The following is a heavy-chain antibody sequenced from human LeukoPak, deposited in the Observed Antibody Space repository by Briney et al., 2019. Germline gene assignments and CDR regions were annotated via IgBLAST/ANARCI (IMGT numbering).Heavy chain of an antibody. V-gene: IGHV3-74*01. D-gene: IGHD2/OR15-2a*01. CDR2: INSDGSST. Sequence: GGSLRLSCAASGFTFSSYWMHWVRHPPGKGLVWVSRINSDGSSTSYADSVKGRFTISRDNAKNTLYLQMNSLRAEDTAVYHCARERTHYYYFDYWGQGTLVTVSS. J-gene: IGHJ4*02. CDR1: GFTFSSYW. CDR3: ARERTHYYYFDY.